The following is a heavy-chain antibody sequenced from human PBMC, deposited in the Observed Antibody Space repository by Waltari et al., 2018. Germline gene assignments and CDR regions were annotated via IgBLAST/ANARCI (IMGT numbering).Heavy chain of an antibody. CDR2: INHSGST. CDR3: ARGGSSWPRLGFGY. V-gene: IGHV4-34*01. D-gene: IGHD6-13*01. CDR1: GFTFSSYS. J-gene: IGHJ4*02. Sequence: VQLVESGGGLVQPGGSLRLSCAASGFTFSSYSMNWVRQAPGKGLEWIGEINHSGSTNYNPSLKSRVTISVDTSKNQFSLKLSSVTAADTAVYYCARGGSSWPRLGFGYWGQGTLVTVSS.